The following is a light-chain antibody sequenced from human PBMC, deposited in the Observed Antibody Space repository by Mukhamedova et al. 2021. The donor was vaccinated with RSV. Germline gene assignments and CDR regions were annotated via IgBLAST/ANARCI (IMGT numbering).Light chain of an antibody. CDR2: NAS. J-gene: IGKJ4*01. Sequence: WYQRRVHGKTPHPLIYNASTLESGVPSRFSGSGSGTDFTLTISCLQPEDFATYYCQQFKDYLFTFSGGTKMK. V-gene: IGKV1D-13*01. CDR3: QQFKDYLFT.